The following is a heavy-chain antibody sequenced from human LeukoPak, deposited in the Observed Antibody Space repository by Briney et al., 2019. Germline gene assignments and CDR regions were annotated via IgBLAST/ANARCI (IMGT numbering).Heavy chain of an antibody. CDR2: IIPLTGVV. D-gene: IGHD2-15*01. J-gene: IGHJ4*02. V-gene: IGHV1-69*04. CDR1: ADIFSRYA. CDR3: ARERRCSAGSCYAADLDS. Sequence: SVKVSCKTSADIFSRYAINWVRQAPGQGLEWMGRIIPLTGVVNYGQKLQTRVTVSADNSTSTAYMEVSSLRFEDTAVYFCARERRCSAGSCYAADLDSWGQGTLVTVSS.